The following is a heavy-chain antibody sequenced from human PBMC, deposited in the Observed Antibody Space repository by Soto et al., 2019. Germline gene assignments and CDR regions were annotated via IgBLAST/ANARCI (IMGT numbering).Heavy chain of an antibody. V-gene: IGHV4-34*01. CDR3: VSSPADSSGYYTGGVAFDI. D-gene: IGHD3-22*01. CDR1: GGSFRDYY. CDR2: INHSGST. J-gene: IGHJ3*02. Sequence: PSETLSLTCAFYGGSFRDYYWSWIRQPPGKGLEWIGEINHSGSTHDIPSLKSRVTISVDTSMYQFSLKLSSVTASDTAVYYFVSSPADSSGYYTGGVAFDIWGQGTMVTVSS.